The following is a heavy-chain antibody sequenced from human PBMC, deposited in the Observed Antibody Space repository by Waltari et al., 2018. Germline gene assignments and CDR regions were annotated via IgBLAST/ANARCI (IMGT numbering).Heavy chain of an antibody. CDR3: ARDSLIVVVPAANPRWFDP. V-gene: IGHV3-21*01. J-gene: IGHJ5*02. CDR1: GGSISSYY. Sequence: VQLQESGPGLVKPSETLSLTCTVSGGSISSYYWSWVRQAPGKGLEWVSSISSSSSYIYYADSVKGRFTISRDNAKNSLYLQMNSLRAEDTAVYYCARDSLIVVVPAANPRWFDPWGQGTLVTVSS. CDR2: ISSSSSYI. D-gene: IGHD2-2*01.